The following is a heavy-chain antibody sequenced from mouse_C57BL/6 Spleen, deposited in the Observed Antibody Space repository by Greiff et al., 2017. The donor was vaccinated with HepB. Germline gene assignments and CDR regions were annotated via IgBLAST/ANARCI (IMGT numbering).Heavy chain of an antibody. CDR3: GGGNSVPIGC. D-gene: IGHD2-1*01. V-gene: IGHV14-2*01. Sequence: VQLKQSGAELVQPGASVKLSCTASGFNIKDHYMHWVKQRTEQGLEWIGRIDPEDGETKYAPKFQGKATLTADSSSNTAYLQLSSLTSEDTAVYYCGGGNSVPIGCWGQGIPVTVSS. CDR1: GFNIKDHY. CDR2: IDPEDGET. J-gene: IGHJ2*01.